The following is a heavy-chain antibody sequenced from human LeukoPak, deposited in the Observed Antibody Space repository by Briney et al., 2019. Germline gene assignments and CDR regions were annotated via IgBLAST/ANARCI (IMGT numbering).Heavy chain of an antibody. D-gene: IGHD1-26*01. CDR3: ERGEWELLTPLGDY. J-gene: IGHJ4*02. CDR2: ISAYNGNT. V-gene: IGHV1-18*01. Sequence: ASVRVSCKASGYTFSSYGISWVLQAPGQGLEWMGRISAYNGNTNYSQKLQGRVTMTTDTSTSTAYMELRSLKSDITAVYYFERGEWELLTPLGDYWGQGTLVTVSS. CDR1: GYTFSSYG.